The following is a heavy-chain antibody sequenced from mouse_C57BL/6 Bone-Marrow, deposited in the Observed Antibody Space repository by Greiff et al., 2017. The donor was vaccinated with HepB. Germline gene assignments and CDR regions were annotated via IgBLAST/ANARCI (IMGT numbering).Heavy chain of an antibody. CDR3: ARDSSGYDYAMDY. CDR2: IDPEDGET. CDR1: GFKIKDYY. Sequence: VQLQQSGAELVKPGASVKLSCTASGFKIKDYYMHWVKQRTEQGLEWIGRIDPEDGETKYAPEFQGKATITADTSSNTAYLQISILTSEDTAVYYCARDSSGYDYAMDYWVQGTSVTVSS. D-gene: IGHD3-2*02. J-gene: IGHJ4*01. V-gene: IGHV14-2*01.